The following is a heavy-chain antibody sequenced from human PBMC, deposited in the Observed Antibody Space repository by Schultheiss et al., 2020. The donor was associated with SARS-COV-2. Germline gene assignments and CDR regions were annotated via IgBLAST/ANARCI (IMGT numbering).Heavy chain of an antibody. CDR1: GFTFSSYG. V-gene: IGHV3-33*06. Sequence: GGSLRLSCAASGFTFSSYGMHWVRQAPGKGLEWVAVIWYDGSNKYYADSVKGRFTISRDNANNTLYLQMNSLRAEDTAVYYCAKGVSLVRGEITYYYHAMDVWGQGTTVTVSS. J-gene: IGHJ6*02. D-gene: IGHD3-10*01. CDR3: AKGVSLVRGEITYYYHAMDV. CDR2: IWYDGSNK.